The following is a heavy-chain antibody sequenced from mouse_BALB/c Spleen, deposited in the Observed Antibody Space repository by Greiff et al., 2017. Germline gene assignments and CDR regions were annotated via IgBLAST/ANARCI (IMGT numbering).Heavy chain of an antibody. CDR2: INSNGGST. CDR3: ASIYLGAWFAY. V-gene: IGHV5-6-3*01. D-gene: IGHD2-1*01. J-gene: IGHJ3*01. CDR1: GFTFSSYG. Sequence: EVQVVESGGGLVQPGGSLKLSCAASGFTFSSYGMSWVRQTPDKRLELVATINSNGGSTYYPDSVKGRFTISRDNAKNTLYLQMSSLKSEDTAMYYCASIYLGAWFAYWGQGTLVTVSA.